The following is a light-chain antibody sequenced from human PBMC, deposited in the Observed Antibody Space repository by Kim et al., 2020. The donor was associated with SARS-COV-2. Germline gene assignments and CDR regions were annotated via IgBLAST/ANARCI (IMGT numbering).Light chain of an antibody. Sequence: IQLTQSPSSLSASVGDRVTITCRASQGISSYLAWYQQKPGKAPKLLIYAASTLQSGVPSRFSGSGSGTDFTLTISSLQPEDFATYYCQQLNSYPREYTFGQGTKLEI. V-gene: IGKV1-9*01. J-gene: IGKJ2*01. CDR2: AAS. CDR1: QGISSY. CDR3: QQLNSYPREYT.